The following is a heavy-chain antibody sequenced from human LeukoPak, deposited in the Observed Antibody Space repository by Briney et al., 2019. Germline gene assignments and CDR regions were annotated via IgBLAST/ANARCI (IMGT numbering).Heavy chain of an antibody. Sequence: SETLSLTCAVYGGSFSGYYWSWIRQPPGKGLEWIGEINHSGSTNYNPSLKSRVTISVDTSKNQFSLKLSSVTAADTAVYYCASHLRLLEWSNFDYWAREPWSPSPQ. CDR3: ASHLRLLEWSNFDY. CDR1: GGSFSGYY. D-gene: IGHD3-3*01. CDR2: INHSGST. J-gene: IGHJ4*02. V-gene: IGHV4-34*01.